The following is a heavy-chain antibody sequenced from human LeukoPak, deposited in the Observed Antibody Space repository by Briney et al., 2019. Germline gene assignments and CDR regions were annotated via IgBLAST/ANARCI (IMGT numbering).Heavy chain of an antibody. CDR3: ARDGIAASNWFDP. D-gene: IGHD6-25*01. J-gene: IGHJ5*02. CDR1: GGSISSHY. V-gene: IGHV4-59*11. Sequence: PSETLSLTCTVSGGSISSHYWTWIRQPPGKGLEWIGYIYYSGSTNYNPSLKSRVTISVDTSKNQFSLKLSSVTAADTAVYYCARDGIAASNWFDPWGQGTLVTVSS. CDR2: IYYSGST.